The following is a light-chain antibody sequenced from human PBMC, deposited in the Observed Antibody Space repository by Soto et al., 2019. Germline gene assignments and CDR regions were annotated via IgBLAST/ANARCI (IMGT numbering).Light chain of an antibody. Sequence: EIVMTQSPATLSVSPGETATLSCRASQSVSVNLAWYQQKPGQAPRLLIYGASTRVTGIPARFSGSGSGTEFTLTISSLQSEDFAVYYCQQYEDWPDFGGGTTVEIK. V-gene: IGKV3-15*01. J-gene: IGKJ4*01. CDR2: GAS. CDR1: QSVSVN. CDR3: QQYEDWPD.